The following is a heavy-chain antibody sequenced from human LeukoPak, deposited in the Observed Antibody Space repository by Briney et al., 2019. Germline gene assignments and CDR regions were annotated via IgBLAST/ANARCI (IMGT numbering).Heavy chain of an antibody. J-gene: IGHJ4*02. V-gene: IGHV3-30*02. CDR3: AKANSGGYGSFDY. Sequence: PGGSLRLSCAASGFIFSHYGMHWVRQAPGKGLEWVAFIRYDGSNKYYADSVKGRFTISRDNSKNTLYLQTNSLRAEDTAVYYCAKANSGGYGSFDYWGQGTLVTVSS. D-gene: IGHD1-26*01. CDR2: IRYDGSNK. CDR1: GFIFSHYG.